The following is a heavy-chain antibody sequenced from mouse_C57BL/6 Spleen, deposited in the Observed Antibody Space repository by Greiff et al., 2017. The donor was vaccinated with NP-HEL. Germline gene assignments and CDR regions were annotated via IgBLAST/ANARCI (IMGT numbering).Heavy chain of an antibody. D-gene: IGHD1-1*01. V-gene: IGHV5-17*01. CDR3: ARSELTSPFAY. Sequence: DVKLQESGGGLVKPGGSLKLSCAASGFTFSDYGMHWVRQAPEKGLEWVAYISSGSSTIYYADTVKGRFTISRDNAKNTLFLQMTSLRSEDTAMYYCARSELTSPFAYWGQGTLVTVSA. CDR2: ISSGSSTI. CDR1: GFTFSDYG. J-gene: IGHJ3*01.